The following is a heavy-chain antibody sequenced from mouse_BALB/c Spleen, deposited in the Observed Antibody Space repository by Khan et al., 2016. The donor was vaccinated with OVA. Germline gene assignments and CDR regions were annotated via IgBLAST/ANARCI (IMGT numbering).Heavy chain of an antibody. D-gene: IGHD2-1*01. J-gene: IGHJ2*01. Sequence: VQLQQPGTVLARPEASVKMSCKASGYTFTNYWMHWVKQRPGQGLAWIGTIYPGNSDTNYNQKFTGKAKLTAVTSTSTAYMERSSLTNEDSAVYYCARNGFGNYEIWDYWGQGTTLTVSS. CDR2: IYPGNSDT. CDR3: ARNGFGNYEIWDY. V-gene: IGHV1-5*01. CDR1: GYTFTNYW.